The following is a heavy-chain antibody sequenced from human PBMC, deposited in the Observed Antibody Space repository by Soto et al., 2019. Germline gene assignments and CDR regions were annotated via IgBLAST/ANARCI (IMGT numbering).Heavy chain of an antibody. CDR3: ASYPLFHTAMVNSLRRDYYGMDV. CDR2: INPNSGGT. J-gene: IGHJ6*02. V-gene: IGHV1-2*02. Sequence: ASLKVSCKASGYTFTGCYMHWVRQAPGQGLEWMGWINPNSGGTNYAQKFQGRVTMTRDTSISTAYMELSRLRSDDTAVYYCASYPLFHTAMVNSLRRDYYGMDVWGQGTTVTVSS. D-gene: IGHD5-18*01. CDR1: GYTFTGCY.